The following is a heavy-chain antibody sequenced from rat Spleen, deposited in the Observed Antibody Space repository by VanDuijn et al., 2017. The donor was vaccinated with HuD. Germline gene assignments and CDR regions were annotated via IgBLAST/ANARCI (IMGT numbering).Heavy chain of an antibody. D-gene: IGHD1-9*01. J-gene: IGHJ2*01. V-gene: IGHV5-7*01. Sequence: EVQLVESGGGLVQPGRSLKLSCAASGFTFSDYNMAWVRQAPKKGLEWVASISYDGGSTHYRDSVKGRFTISRDIAKSSLSLQMDSLRSEDTATYYCARRHYGYTDYFDYWGQGVMVTVSS. CDR3: ARRHYGYTDYFDY. CDR1: GFTFSDYN. CDR2: ISYDGGST.